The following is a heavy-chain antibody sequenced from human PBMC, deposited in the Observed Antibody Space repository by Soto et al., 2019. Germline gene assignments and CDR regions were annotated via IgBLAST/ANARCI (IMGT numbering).Heavy chain of an antibody. D-gene: IGHD1-20*01. CDR1: GFTFSTYA. CDR3: AKGGNGNTNYGMDV. J-gene: IGHJ6*02. Sequence: QVQLVESGGGVVQPGRSLRLSCTASGFTFSTYAMHWVRQAPGKGLEWVAVLSFDGSNEYYGDSVKGRFTISRDNSKNTLYLQMTRLRSADSAVYYCAKGGNGNTNYGMDVWGQGTTVIVSS. V-gene: IGHV3-30*18. CDR2: LSFDGSNE.